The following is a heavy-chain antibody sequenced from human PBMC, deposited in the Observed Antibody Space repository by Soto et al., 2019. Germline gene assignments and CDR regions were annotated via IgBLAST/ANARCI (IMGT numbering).Heavy chain of an antibody. CDR3: AKGGGLLRFLEWLLSDAFDI. CDR1: GFTFSSYA. D-gene: IGHD3-3*01. V-gene: IGHV3-23*01. J-gene: IGHJ3*02. CDR2: ISGSGGST. Sequence: GGSLRLSCAASGFTFSSYAMSWVRQAPGKGLEWVSAISGSGGSTYYADSVKGRFTISRDNSKNTLYLQMNSLRAEDTAVYYCAKGGGLLRFLEWLLSDAFDIWGQGTMVTVSS.